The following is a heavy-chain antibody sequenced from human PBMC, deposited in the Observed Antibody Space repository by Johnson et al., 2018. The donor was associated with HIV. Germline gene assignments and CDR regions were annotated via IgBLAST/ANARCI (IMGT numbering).Heavy chain of an antibody. J-gene: IGHJ3*02. Sequence: QVQLVESGGGVVQPWRSLRLSCAASGFTFSSYAMHWVRQAPGKGLEWVAVISYDGSNKYYADSVKGRFTISRDNSKNTLYLQMNSLRAEDTAVYYCATRQQLVPGAFDIWGQGTMVTVSS. D-gene: IGHD6-13*01. CDR3: ATRQQLVPGAFDI. CDR1: GFTFSSYA. CDR2: ISYDGSNK. V-gene: IGHV3-30*04.